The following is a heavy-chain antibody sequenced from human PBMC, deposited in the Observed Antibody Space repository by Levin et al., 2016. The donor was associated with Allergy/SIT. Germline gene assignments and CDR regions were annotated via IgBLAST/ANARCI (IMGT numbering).Heavy chain of an antibody. D-gene: IGHD1-14*01. CDR3: ARPLKPGLSWDFDY. Sequence: SETLSLTCTVSGGAISSSPYYWGWIRQPPGKGLEWIGSIYYSGSTYYNPSLRSRVTISVDTSKNQFSLKLISVTAADTAVYYCARPLKPGLSWDFDYWGQGTLVTVSS. V-gene: IGHV4-39*01. J-gene: IGHJ4*02. CDR2: IYYSGST. CDR1: GGAISSSPYY.